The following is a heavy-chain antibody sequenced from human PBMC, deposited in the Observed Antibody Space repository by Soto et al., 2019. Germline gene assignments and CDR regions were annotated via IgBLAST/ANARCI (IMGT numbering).Heavy chain of an antibody. Sequence: SETLSLTCAVSGASISSSDWWSWVRQSPGKGLEWIGEIYHGGNTNYNPSLKSRVTISVDRSKNQFSLKVSSVTAADTAVFYCARPAGYCSGTSCYGYYGMDVWGQGTTVTVS. CDR3: ARPAGYCSGTSCYGYYGMDV. CDR2: IYHGGNT. J-gene: IGHJ6*02. V-gene: IGHV4-4*02. CDR1: GASISSSDW. D-gene: IGHD2-2*01.